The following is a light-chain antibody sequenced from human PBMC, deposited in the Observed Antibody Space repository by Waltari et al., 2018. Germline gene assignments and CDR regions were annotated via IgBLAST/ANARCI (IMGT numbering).Light chain of an antibody. J-gene: IGLJ3*02. CDR2: DVS. Sequence: QSALPQPASVSGSPGQSITISCTGTSTDVGSSNSVSWYQDLPGQSPKVIIYDVSARPSGVSARFSGSKSGNTASLTISGLQAEDEANYYCTSQSTNNVVLFGGGTKVTVL. CDR3: TSQSTNNVVL. V-gene: IGLV2-14*03. CDR1: STDVGSSNS.